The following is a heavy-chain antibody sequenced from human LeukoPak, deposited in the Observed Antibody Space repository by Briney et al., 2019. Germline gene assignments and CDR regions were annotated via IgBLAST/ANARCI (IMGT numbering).Heavy chain of an antibody. D-gene: IGHD4-17*01. Sequence: GSLRLSCAASGFTFSSYAMSWVRQPPGKGLEWIGYIYYSGSTNYNPSLKSRVTISVDTSKNQFSLKLSSVTAADTAVYYCARDSHRGVTTLGLNVQNAFDIWGQGTMVTVS. CDR1: GFTFSSYA. J-gene: IGHJ3*02. CDR3: ARDSHRGVTTLGLNVQNAFDI. CDR2: IYYSGST. V-gene: IGHV4-59*01.